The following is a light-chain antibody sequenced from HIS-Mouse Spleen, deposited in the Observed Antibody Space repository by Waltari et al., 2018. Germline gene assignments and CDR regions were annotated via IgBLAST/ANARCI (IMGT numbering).Light chain of an antibody. Sequence: QSVLTQPPSASGTPGQRVTISCSGSSSNLGSNYVSSYQQLPGTAPKLLIYRNNQRPSGVPDRFSGSKSGTSASLAISGLRSEDEADYYCAAWDDSLSGVVFGGGTKLTVL. CDR3: AAWDDSLSGVV. CDR2: RNN. CDR1: SSNLGSNY. J-gene: IGLJ2*01. V-gene: IGLV1-47*01.